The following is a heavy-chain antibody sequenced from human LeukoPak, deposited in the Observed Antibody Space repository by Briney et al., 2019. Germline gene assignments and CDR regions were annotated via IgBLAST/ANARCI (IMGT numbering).Heavy chain of an antibody. CDR1: GFTFSDFA. V-gene: IGHV3-23*01. CDR3: ARAGSNIVVVPNWFDP. J-gene: IGHJ5*02. D-gene: IGHD2-2*01. CDR2: TFQGGGEI. Sequence: GGSLRLSCAASGFTFSDFAMIWVRQPPGKGLEWVSSTFQGGGEIHYADSVRGRFTISRDNSKNTLYLQMNSLRAEDTAVYYCARAGSNIVVVPNWFDPWGQGTLVTVSS.